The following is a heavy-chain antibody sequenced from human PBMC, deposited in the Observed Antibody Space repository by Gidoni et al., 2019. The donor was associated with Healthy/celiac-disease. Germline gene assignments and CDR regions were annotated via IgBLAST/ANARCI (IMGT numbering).Heavy chain of an antibody. CDR3: AKDRGTTEYYFDY. CDR1: GFTFSRYA. CDR2: ISGSGGST. Sequence: EVQLLESGGGLVQPGGSLRLSCAASGFTFSRYALSWVRQAPGKGLGSFLAISGSGGSTYYAGSVKGRFTSSRDNSKNTLYLQMNSLRAEDTAVYYCAKDRGTTEYYFDYWGQGTLVTVSS. J-gene: IGHJ4*02. V-gene: IGHV3-23*01. D-gene: IGHD4-4*01.